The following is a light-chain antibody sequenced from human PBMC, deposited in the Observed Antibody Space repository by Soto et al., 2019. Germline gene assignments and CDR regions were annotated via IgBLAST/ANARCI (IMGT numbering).Light chain of an antibody. CDR2: AAS. J-gene: IGKJ3*01. CDR3: QQGYNTSSP. V-gene: IGKV1-39*01. Sequence: DIQMTQSPSSLSASVGDRVTITCRASQSISSYLNWYQQKLGKAPKVLIYAASNLQSGVPSRFSGSGSGTDFTLTISSLQPEDFATYYCQQGYNTSSPFGPGTKVEI. CDR1: QSISSY.